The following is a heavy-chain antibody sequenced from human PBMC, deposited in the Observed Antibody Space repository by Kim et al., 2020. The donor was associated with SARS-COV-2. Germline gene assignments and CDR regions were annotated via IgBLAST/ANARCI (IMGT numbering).Heavy chain of an antibody. D-gene: IGHD2-15*01. CDR2: TFYRSKWYN. J-gene: IGHJ4*02. CDR3: AREYCSGGSCYSGFDF. Sequence: SQTLSLTCAISGDSVSSNSAAWNWIRQSPSRGLEWLGRTFYRSKWYNDYAVSVKSRITINADTSKNQFYLQLNSVTPEDSAVYSCAREYCSGGSCYSGFDFWGQGTLVTVSS. CDR1: GDSVSSNSAA. V-gene: IGHV6-1*01.